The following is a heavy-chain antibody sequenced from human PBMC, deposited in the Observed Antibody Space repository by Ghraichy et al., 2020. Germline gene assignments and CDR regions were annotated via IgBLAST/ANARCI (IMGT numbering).Heavy chain of an antibody. CDR1: GFTVSTNY. J-gene: IGHJ4*02. Sequence: GESLNISCAASGFTVSTNYMNWVRQAPGKGLEWVSVLHTSGRTYYADSVRGRFTVSRDNSKNTLYLQMDSLRGEGSAVYYCARDRPYGGTGDFDYWGQGTLVTVCS. CDR2: LHTSGRT. CDR3: ARDRPYGGTGDFDY. V-gene: IGHV3-66*03. D-gene: IGHD4-23*01.